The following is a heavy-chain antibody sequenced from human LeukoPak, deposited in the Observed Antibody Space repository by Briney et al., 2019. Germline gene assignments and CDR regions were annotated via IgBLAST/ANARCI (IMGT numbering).Heavy chain of an antibody. V-gene: IGHV3-30*02. J-gene: IGHJ3*02. CDR3: AKDLPEGLLLRPDHAFDI. CDR2: IRYDGSNK. D-gene: IGHD2-21*01. Sequence: GGSLRLSCAASGFTFSNYWMSWVRQAPGKGLEWVAFIRYDGSNKYYADSVKGRFTISRDNSKNTLYLQMNSLRAEDTAVYYCAKDLPEGLLLRPDHAFDIWGQGTMVTVSS. CDR1: GFTFSNYW.